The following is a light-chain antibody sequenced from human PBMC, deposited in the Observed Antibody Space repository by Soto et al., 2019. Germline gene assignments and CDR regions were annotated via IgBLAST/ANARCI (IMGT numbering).Light chain of an antibody. Sequence: QSALTQPASVSGSPGQSITISCTGITSDVGGYNYVSWYQQHPGKAPKLMIYEVSNRPSGVSNRFSGSKSGNTASLTISGLHAEDEADYYCSSYTRSSTRYVFGTGTKLTVL. CDR2: EVS. CDR3: SSYTRSSTRYV. J-gene: IGLJ1*01. CDR1: TSDVGGYNY. V-gene: IGLV2-14*01.